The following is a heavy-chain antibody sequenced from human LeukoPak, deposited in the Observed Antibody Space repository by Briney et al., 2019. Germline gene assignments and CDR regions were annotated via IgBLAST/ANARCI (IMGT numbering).Heavy chain of an antibody. V-gene: IGHV1-8*03. CDR3: ARGPNCSGGSCYYYYYMDV. D-gene: IGHD2-15*01. J-gene: IGHJ6*03. CDR2: MNPNSGNT. CDR1: GYTFTSYG. Sequence: ASVKVSCKASGYTFTSYGINWVRQATGQGLEWMGWMNPNSGNTGYAQKFQGRVTITRNTSISTAYMELSSLRSEDTAVYYCARGPNCSGGSCYYYYYMDVWGKGTTVTVSS.